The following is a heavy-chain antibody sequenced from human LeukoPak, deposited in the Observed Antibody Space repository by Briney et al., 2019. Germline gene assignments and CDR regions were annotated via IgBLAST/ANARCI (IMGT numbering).Heavy chain of an antibody. CDR2: IKQDGSEK. J-gene: IGHJ4*02. V-gene: IGHV3-7*01. D-gene: IGHD2-2*01. CDR1: GFTFSSYW. CDR3: ARGRYCSSTSCHYFDY. Sequence: GGSLRLSCAASGFTFSSYWMSWVHQAPGKGLEWVANIKQDGSEKYYVDSVKGRFTISRDNAKNSLYLQMNSLRAEDTAVYYCARGRYCSSTSCHYFDYWGQGTLVTVSS.